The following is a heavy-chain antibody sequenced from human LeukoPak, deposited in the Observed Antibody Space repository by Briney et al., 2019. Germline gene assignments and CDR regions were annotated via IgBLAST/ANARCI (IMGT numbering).Heavy chain of an antibody. CDR1: GFTFSSYG. CDR2: IRYDGSNT. D-gene: IGHD3-16*01. V-gene: IGHV3-30*02. Sequence: GRSLRLSCAASGFTFSSYGMHWVRQAPGKGLEWVAFIRYDGSNTFYTDSVKGRFTISRDNSKNTLYLQMNSMRAEDTAVYYCARLGGSYYDYVWESSQVFDYWGQGTLVTVSS. J-gene: IGHJ4*02. CDR3: ARLGGSYYDYVWESSQVFDY.